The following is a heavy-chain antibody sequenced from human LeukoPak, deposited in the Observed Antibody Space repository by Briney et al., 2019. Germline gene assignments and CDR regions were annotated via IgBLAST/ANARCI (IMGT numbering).Heavy chain of an antibody. CDR1: EFTLSHYW. Sequence: PGGSLRLSCAASEFTLSHYWMHWVRQAPGKGLEWVSRINSDGSRADYADSVKGRCTISRDNAKNTVYLQMDSLRAEDTAVYYCARDSGCQWLVLFDYWGQGTLVTVAS. V-gene: IGHV3-74*01. J-gene: IGHJ4*02. CDR3: ARDSGCQWLVLFDY. CDR2: INSDGSRA. D-gene: IGHD6-19*01.